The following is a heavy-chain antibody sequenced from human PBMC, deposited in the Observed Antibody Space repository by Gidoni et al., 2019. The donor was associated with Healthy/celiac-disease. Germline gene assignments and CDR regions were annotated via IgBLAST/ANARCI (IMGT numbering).Heavy chain of an antibody. CDR1: GYTFTSYY. CDR3: ARDPPRSYYGSPHFDI. Sequence: QVQLVQSGAEVKKPGASVKVSCKASGYTFTSYYMHWVRQAPGQGLEWMGIINPSGGSTSYAQKFQGRVTMTRDTSTSTVYMELSSLRSEDTAVYYCARDPPRSYYGSPHFDIWGQGTMVTVSS. V-gene: IGHV1-46*01. D-gene: IGHD3-3*01. J-gene: IGHJ3*02. CDR2: INPSGGST.